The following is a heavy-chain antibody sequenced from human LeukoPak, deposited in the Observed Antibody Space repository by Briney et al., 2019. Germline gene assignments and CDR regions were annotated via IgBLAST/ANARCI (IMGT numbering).Heavy chain of an antibody. V-gene: IGHV4-39*01. CDR3: ARSYYDFWSGYPKAWFDP. Sequence: SETLSLTCTVSGGSISSSSYYWGWIRQPPGKGLEWIGSIYYSGSTYYNPSLKSRVTISVDTSKNQFSLKLSSVTAADTAVYYCARSYYDFWSGYPKAWFDPWGQGTLVTVSS. D-gene: IGHD3-3*01. CDR1: GGSISSSSYY. CDR2: IYYSGST. J-gene: IGHJ5*02.